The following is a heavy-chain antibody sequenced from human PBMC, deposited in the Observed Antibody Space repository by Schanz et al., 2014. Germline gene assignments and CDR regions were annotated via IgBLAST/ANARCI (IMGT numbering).Heavy chain of an antibody. D-gene: IGHD1-1*01. CDR1: GFSFSTYW. V-gene: IGHV3-23*04. CDR3: AKKVPAYNPFDS. CDR2: ISGGGGTT. J-gene: IGHJ4*02. Sequence: EEQLVESGGGLVQPGGSLRLSCAASGFSFSTYWMSWVRQAPGKGLEWVSAISGGGGTTYYTDSVKGRFTISRDNSKNTLYLQMDSLRAEDTAVYVCAKKVPAYNPFDSWGQGTRVTVSS.